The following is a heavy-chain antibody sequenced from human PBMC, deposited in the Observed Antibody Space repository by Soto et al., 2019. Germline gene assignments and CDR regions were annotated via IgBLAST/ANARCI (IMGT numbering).Heavy chain of an antibody. J-gene: IGHJ4*02. CDR1: GGSISSGGYY. CDR3: ARDLGVDYGGNPETGFDY. CDR2: IYYSGST. Sequence: PSETLSLTCTVSGGSISSGGYYWSWIRQHPGKGLEWIGYIYYSGSTHYNPSLKSRVTISVDTSKNQFSLKLGSVTAADTAVYYCARDLGVDYGGNPETGFDYWGQGTLVTVSS. V-gene: IGHV4-31*03. D-gene: IGHD4-17*01.